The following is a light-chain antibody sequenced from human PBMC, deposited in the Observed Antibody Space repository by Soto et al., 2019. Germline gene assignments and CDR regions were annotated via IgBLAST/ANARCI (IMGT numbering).Light chain of an antibody. V-gene: IGLV2-8*01. Sequence: QSALTQPPSASGSPGQSVTISCTGSSSDVGAYKYVSWYQQHPGKAPKLMVYEVSKRPSGVPDRFSGSKSGNTASLTVSGLQAEDEADYYCCSYAGSNTLVFGGGTKLTVL. CDR3: CSYAGSNTLV. J-gene: IGLJ2*01. CDR2: EVS. CDR1: SSDVGAYKY.